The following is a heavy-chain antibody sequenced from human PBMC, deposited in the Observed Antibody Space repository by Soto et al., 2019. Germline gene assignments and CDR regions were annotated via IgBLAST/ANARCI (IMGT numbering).Heavy chain of an antibody. J-gene: IGHJ3*02. V-gene: IGHV3-74*01. CDR1: GFTFSSYW. D-gene: IGHD3-22*01. Sequence: GGSLRLSCAASGFTFSSYWMHWVRQAPGKGLVWVSRINSDGSSTSYADSVKGRFTISRDNAKNTLYLQMNSLRAEDTAVYYCARDRRHYYDSSGKDDDAFDIWGQGTMVTVSS. CDR2: INSDGSST. CDR3: ARDRRHYYDSSGKDDDAFDI.